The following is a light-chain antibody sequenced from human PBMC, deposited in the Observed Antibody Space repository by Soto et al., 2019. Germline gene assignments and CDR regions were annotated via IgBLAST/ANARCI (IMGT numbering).Light chain of an antibody. Sequence: IVMTQSPAPLSVAPGGRVTFSCRASQGISKKVAWYQHKPGQAPRLLIYGASSRATGIPDRFSGSGSGTDFTLTISRLEPEDFAVYFCQQYGRSFGQGTRLEIK. CDR1: QGISKK. J-gene: IGKJ5*01. V-gene: IGKV3-20*01. CDR3: QQYGRS. CDR2: GAS.